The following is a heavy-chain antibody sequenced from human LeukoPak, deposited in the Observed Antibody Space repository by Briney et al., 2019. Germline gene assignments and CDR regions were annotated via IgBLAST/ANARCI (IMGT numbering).Heavy chain of an antibody. J-gene: IGHJ4*02. Sequence: GRSLTLSCAASGFIFSNYAIHWVRQAPGKGLEWVAAVSYDGNLQHYADAVKGRFTVSRDNSKNTVLLQINSLRTEDSAVYWCVKVYPTVTTSSVLGSWGQGTLVTVSS. V-gene: IGHV3-30*18. CDR3: VKVYPTVTTSSVLGS. CDR1: GFIFSNYA. D-gene: IGHD4-17*01. CDR2: VSYDGNLQ.